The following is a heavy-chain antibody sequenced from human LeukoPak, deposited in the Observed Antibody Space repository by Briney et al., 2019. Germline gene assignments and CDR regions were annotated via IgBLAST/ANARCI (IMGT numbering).Heavy chain of an antibody. D-gene: IGHD3-10*01. Sequence: SETLSLTCTVSGGSISSYYWSWIRQPPGKGLEWIGYIYYSGSTNYNPSLKSRVTISVDTSKNQFSLKLSSVTAADTAVYYCASNYYDSGSLDYWGQGNLVTVSS. J-gene: IGHJ4*02. CDR1: GGSISSYY. CDR3: ASNYYDSGSLDY. CDR2: IYYSGST. V-gene: IGHV4-59*08.